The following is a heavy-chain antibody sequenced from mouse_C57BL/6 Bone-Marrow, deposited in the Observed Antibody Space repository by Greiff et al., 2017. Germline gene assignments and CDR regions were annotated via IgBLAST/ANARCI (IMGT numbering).Heavy chain of an antibody. D-gene: IGHD1-1*01. J-gene: IGHJ1*03. CDR2: INPNYGTT. Sequence: EVQLKESGPELVKPGASVKISCKASGYSFTDYNMNWVKQSNGKSLEWIGVINPNYGTTSYNQKFKGKATLTVDQSSSTAYMQLNSLTSEDSAVYYCARGVYYGSSHWYFDVWGTGTTVTVSS. CDR3: ARGVYYGSSHWYFDV. V-gene: IGHV1-39*01. CDR1: GYSFTDYN.